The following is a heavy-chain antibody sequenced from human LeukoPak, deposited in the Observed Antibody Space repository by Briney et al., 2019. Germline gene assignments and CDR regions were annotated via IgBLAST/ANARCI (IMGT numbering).Heavy chain of an antibody. D-gene: IGHD1-26*01. J-gene: IGHJ4*02. V-gene: IGHV3-30*18. Sequence: GGSLRLSCAASGFTFSSYGMHWVRQAPGKGLEWVAVISYDGSNKYYADSVKGRFTISRDNSKNTLYLQMNSLRAEDTAVYYCAKLSGSYTGPFGYWGQGTLVTVSS. CDR1: GFTFSSYG. CDR3: AKLSGSYTGPFGY. CDR2: ISYDGSNK.